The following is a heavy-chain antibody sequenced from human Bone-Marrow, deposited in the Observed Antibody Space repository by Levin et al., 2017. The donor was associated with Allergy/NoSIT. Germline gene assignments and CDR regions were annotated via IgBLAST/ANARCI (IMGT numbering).Heavy chain of an antibody. D-gene: IGHD3-16*01. Sequence: GESLKISCKGSGYSFPNFWIAWVRQMPGRGLEWMGLIYPADSDTRYSPSFQGQVTISADKSISTAYLQWSSLKASDTAIYYCARRVPLWGGMDVWGQGTTVIVSS. V-gene: IGHV5-51*01. CDR2: IYPADSDT. CDR3: ARRVPLWGGMDV. J-gene: IGHJ6*02. CDR1: GYSFPNFW.